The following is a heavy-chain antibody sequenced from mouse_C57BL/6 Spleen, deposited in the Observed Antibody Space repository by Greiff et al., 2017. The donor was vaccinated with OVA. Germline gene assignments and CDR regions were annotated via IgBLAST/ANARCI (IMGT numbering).Heavy chain of an antibody. J-gene: IGHJ2*01. V-gene: IGHV1-69*01. CDR1: GYTFTSYW. CDR3: ARLAYYSNYFDY. CDR2: IDPSDSYT. D-gene: IGHD2-5*01. Sequence: VQLQQPGAELVMPGASVKLSCKASGYTFTSYWMHWVKQRPGQGLEWIGEIDPSDSYTNYNQKFKGKSTLTVDKSSITAYMQLSSLTSEDSAVYYCARLAYYSNYFDYWGQGSTLTVSS.